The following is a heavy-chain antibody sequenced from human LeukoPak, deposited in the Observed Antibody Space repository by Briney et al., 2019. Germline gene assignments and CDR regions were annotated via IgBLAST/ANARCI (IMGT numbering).Heavy chain of an antibody. Sequence: PSETLSLTCAVYGGSFSGYYWSWIRQPPGKGLEWIGEINHSGSTNYNPSLKSRVTISVDTSKNQFSLKLSSVTAADTAVYYCARRLAVAGTWDYGMDVWGQGTTVTVSS. CDR3: ARRLAVAGTWDYGMDV. CDR1: GGSFSGYY. D-gene: IGHD6-19*01. J-gene: IGHJ6*02. CDR2: INHSGST. V-gene: IGHV4-34*01.